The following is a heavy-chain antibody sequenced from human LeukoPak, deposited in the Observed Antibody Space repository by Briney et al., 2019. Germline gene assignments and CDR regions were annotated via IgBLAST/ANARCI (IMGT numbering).Heavy chain of an antibody. CDR2: IYYSGST. CDR1: GGSISSSSYY. V-gene: IGHV4-39*07. J-gene: IGHJ5*02. Sequence: SETLSLTCTVSGGSISSSSYYWGWIRQPPGKGLEWIGSIYYSGSTYYNPSLKSRVTISVDTSKNQFSLKLSSVTAADTAVYYCARAERIYDFWSGYRNWFDPWGQGTLVTVSS. D-gene: IGHD3-3*01. CDR3: ARAERIYDFWSGYRNWFDP.